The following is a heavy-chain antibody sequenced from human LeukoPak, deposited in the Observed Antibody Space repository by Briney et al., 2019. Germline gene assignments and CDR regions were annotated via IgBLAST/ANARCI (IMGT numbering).Heavy chain of an antibody. Sequence: SETLSLTCTVSGGSISSYYWSWIRQPAGKGLEWIGRIYTSGSTNCNPSLKSRVTMSVDTSKNQFSLKLSSVTAADTAVYYCARCPPNGGWSYYYYYYMDVWGKGTTVTVSS. D-gene: IGHD2-8*01. CDR3: ARCPPNGGWSYYYYYYMDV. CDR1: GGSISSYY. CDR2: IYTSGST. V-gene: IGHV4-4*07. J-gene: IGHJ6*03.